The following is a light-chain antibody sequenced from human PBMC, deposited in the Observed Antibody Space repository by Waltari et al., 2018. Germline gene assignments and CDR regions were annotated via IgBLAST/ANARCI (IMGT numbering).Light chain of an antibody. CDR2: WAS. V-gene: IGKV4-1*01. J-gene: IGKJ3*01. CDR1: QSVLYSSNNNNY. CDR3: QQYYSTPHT. Sequence: DIVMTQSPDSLAVSLGERATINCKSSQSVLYSSNNNNYLAWYQQKPGQPPKLLIYWASTRESGVPGRFSGSGSGTDFTLTISSLQAEDVAVYYCQQYYSTPHTFGPGTKVDIK.